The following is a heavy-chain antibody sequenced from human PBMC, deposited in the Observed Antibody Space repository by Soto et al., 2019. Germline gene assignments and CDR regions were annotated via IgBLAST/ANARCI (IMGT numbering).Heavy chain of an antibody. CDR2: INHSGST. D-gene: IGHD3-10*01. CDR1: GGSFSGYY. J-gene: IGHJ6*02. Sequence: NPSETLSLTCAVYGGSFSGYYWSWIRQPPGKGLEWIGEINHSGSTNYNPSLKSRVTISVDTSKNQFSLKLSSVTAADTAVYYCARSEVYGRYYYYYYGMDVWGQGTTVTVSS. V-gene: IGHV4-34*01. CDR3: ARSEVYGRYYYYYYGMDV.